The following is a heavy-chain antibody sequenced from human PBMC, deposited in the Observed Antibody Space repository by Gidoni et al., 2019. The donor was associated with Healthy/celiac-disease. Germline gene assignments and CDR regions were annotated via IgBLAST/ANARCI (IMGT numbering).Heavy chain of an antibody. CDR2: IEYGGRT. V-gene: IGHV4-59*01. D-gene: IGHD1-26*01. Sequence: QVQLQESGPGLVKPSETLSLTCTVSGGTISSYYWIWIRQPLGKGLKWFVYIEYGGRTNYNPPLKGRVIISEDTSKNQFSLKLSSVTAADTGWYDGAGGVVGGGVDYWGQGTLVTVSS. J-gene: IGHJ4*02. CDR1: GGTISSYY. CDR3: AGGVVGGGVDY.